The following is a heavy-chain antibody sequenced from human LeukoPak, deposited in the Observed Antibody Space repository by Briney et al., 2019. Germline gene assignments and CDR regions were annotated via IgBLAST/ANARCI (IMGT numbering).Heavy chain of an antibody. CDR1: GFTFSSYG. J-gene: IGHJ3*02. CDR2: IWYDGSNK. V-gene: IGHV3-33*01. D-gene: IGHD6-6*01. Sequence: PGRSLRLSCAASGFTFSSYGMHWVRQAPGKGLEWVAVIWYDGSNKYYADSVKGRFTISRDNSKNTLYLQMNSLRAEDTAVYYCARFYSSSSPAFDIWGQGTMVTVSS. CDR3: ARFYSSSSPAFDI.